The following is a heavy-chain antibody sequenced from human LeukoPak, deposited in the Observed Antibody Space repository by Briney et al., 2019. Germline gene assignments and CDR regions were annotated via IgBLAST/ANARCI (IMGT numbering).Heavy chain of an antibody. D-gene: IGHD3-22*01. CDR1: GFSFSDYA. CDR2: INDRSNFK. CDR3: ARGLYDDNGGF. J-gene: IGHJ3*01. V-gene: IGHV3-23*01. Sequence: GGSLRLSCVASGFSFSDYAMSWVRQSPGQGLQWVSVINDRSNFKVYADSVRGRFIISRDNSQNTLYLKMNSLRADDTAVYYCARGLYDDNGGFWGQGTMVTVSS.